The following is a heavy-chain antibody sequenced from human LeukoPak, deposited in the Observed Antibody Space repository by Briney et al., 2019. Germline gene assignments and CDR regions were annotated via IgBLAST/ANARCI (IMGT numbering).Heavy chain of an antibody. D-gene: IGHD3-22*01. CDR3: ARRDYYDSSGYYYL. CDR1: GYTFTDYD. CDR2: MNPNSGNT. V-gene: IGHV1-8*01. Sequence: ASVKVSRTASGYTFTDYDINWVRQAPGQGLEWMGWMNPNSGNTGNAQKFQGRVTMTRNTSIRTAYMELTSLRSEDTAVYYCARRDYYDSSGYYYLWGQGTLVTVSS. J-gene: IGHJ4*02.